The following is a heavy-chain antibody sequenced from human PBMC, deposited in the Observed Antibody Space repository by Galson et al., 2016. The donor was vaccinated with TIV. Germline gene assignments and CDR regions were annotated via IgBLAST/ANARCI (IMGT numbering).Heavy chain of an antibody. CDR2: IGGSGGSI. Sequence: SLRLSCAASGFTFSSYAMNWVRQAPGKGLEWVSSIGGSGGSIYYADSVKGRFTVSRDNAKNSLYLQMNSLRAEDTAVYYCARPGNYDGDRRGAFDLWGQGTMVTVSP. J-gene: IGHJ3*01. CDR3: ARPGNYDGDRRGAFDL. D-gene: IGHD4-23*01. V-gene: IGHV3-48*04. CDR1: GFTFSSYA.